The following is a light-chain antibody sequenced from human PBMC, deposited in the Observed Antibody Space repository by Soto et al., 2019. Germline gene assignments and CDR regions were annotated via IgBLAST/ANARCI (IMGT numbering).Light chain of an antibody. CDR3: MQATQCT. Sequence: DIVMTQTPLSSPVTLGQPASISCRSSQSLVHSAGNTYLSWLQQRPGQPPRLLIYKLSNRYSGVPDRFSGSGAGTDFTLKISRVEAEDVGVDYCMQATQCTFGQGTRLEMK. J-gene: IGKJ5*01. CDR2: KLS. V-gene: IGKV2-24*01. CDR1: QSLVHSAGNTY.